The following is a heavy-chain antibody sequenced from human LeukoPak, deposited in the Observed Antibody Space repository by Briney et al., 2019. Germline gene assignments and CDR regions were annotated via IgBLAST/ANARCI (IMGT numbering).Heavy chain of an antibody. D-gene: IGHD2-2*01. CDR1: GFTFSSYA. V-gene: IGHV3-30-3*01. CDR2: ISYDGSNK. Sequence: GGSLRLSCAASGFTFSSYAMHWVRQAPGKGLEWVALISYDGSNKYYADSVKGRFTISRDNSKNTLYLQLNSLRAEDTAVYYCARGDCSSTSCYEGSLHFYYYAMDVWGQGTTVTVSS. J-gene: IGHJ6*02. CDR3: ARGDCSSTSCYEGSLHFYYYAMDV.